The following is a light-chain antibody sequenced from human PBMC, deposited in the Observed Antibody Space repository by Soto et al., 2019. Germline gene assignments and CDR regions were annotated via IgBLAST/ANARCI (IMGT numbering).Light chain of an antibody. CDR1: QSIAMF. Sequence: DLQMTQSPSSLSASVGDTVTITCRASQSIAMFSSWYQQKPGRAPKLLIYRSSTLQNGVPPRFRGSGSGTYFTLTISSLQLEDFATYYCQQNYSPPLTFGGGTKVEIK. CDR2: RSS. J-gene: IGKJ4*01. CDR3: QQNYSPPLT. V-gene: IGKV1-39*01.